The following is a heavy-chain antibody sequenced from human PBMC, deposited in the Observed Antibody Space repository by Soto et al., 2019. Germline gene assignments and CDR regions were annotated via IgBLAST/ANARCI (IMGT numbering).Heavy chain of an antibody. V-gene: IGHV4-39*02. CDR1: GASLTSPTSF. J-gene: IGHJ4*02. CDR2: IYYSDKT. CDR3: AKDLPRTGRFDY. Sequence: TLSLPCTLSGASLTSPTSFWAWIRQPKGRGLDWIGSIYYSDKTNYTPTIKNRVTIAADRTKNHVSLQMASVTATDAAVYYCAKDLPRTGRFDYWGQGTLVTVSS.